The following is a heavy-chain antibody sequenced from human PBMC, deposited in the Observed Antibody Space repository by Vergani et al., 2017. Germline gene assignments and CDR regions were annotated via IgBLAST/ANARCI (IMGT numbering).Heavy chain of an antibody. Sequence: QVQLVQSGAEVKKPGASVKVSCKASGYTFTGYYMHWVRQAPGQGLEWMGWINPNSGGTNYAQKFQGRVTMTRDTSISTAYMELSRLRSDATAVYYCARGSKIMVRGVISRGLDYWGQGTLVTVSS. V-gene: IGHV1-2*02. CDR1: GYTFTGYY. D-gene: IGHD3-10*01. J-gene: IGHJ4*02. CDR3: ARGSKIMVRGVISRGLDY. CDR2: INPNSGGT.